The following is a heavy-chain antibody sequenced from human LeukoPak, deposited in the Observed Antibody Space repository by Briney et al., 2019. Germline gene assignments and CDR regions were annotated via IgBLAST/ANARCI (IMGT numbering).Heavy chain of an antibody. Sequence: ASVKVSCKASGYTFTGYYMHWVRQAPGQGLEWMGWINPNSGGTNYAQKFQGRVTMTRDTSISTAYMELSRLISDDTAVYYCSSWGTSITGTTGLDYWGQGTLVTVSS. CDR1: GYTFTGYY. CDR3: SSWGTSITGTTGLDY. CDR2: INPNSGGT. D-gene: IGHD1-20*01. J-gene: IGHJ4*02. V-gene: IGHV1-2*02.